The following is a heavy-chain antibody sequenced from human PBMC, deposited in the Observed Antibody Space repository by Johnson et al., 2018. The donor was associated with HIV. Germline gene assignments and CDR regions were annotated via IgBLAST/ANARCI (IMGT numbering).Heavy chain of an antibody. Sequence: QVQLVESGGGVVQPGGSLRLSCAASGFTFSSYGMHWVRQAPGKGLEWVAFIRYDGSNKYYADYVKGRFTISRDNSKNTLYLQINSLSAEDTAGYYCEKDSRRWGAFSDAFDIWGQGTMVTVSS. CDR1: GFTFSSYG. D-gene: IGHD1-26*01. V-gene: IGHV3-30*02. J-gene: IGHJ3*02. CDR3: EKDSRRWGAFSDAFDI. CDR2: IRYDGSNK.